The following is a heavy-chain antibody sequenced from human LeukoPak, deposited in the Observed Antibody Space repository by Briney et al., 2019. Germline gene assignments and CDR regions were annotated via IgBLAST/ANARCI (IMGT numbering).Heavy chain of an antibody. V-gene: IGHV1-69*13. Sequence: SVKVSCKASGYTFTGYYMHWVRQAPGQGLEWMGWINPIFGTANYAQKFQGRVTITADESTSTAYMELSSLRSEDTAVYYCARGASESGWYKNYYYMDVWGKGTTVTVSS. D-gene: IGHD6-19*01. CDR3: ARGASESGWYKNYYYMDV. CDR2: INPIFGTA. J-gene: IGHJ6*03. CDR1: GYTFTGYY.